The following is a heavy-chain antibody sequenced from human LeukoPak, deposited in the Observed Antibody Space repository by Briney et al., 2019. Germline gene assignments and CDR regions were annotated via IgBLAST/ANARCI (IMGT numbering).Heavy chain of an antibody. D-gene: IGHD3-16*02. V-gene: IGHV4-38-2*02. Sequence: GSLRLSCAASGFTFSSYSMNWIRQPPGRGLEWIGSIYHSGSTYYNPSLKSRVTISVDTSKNQFSLKLSSVTAADTAVYYCARDPYDYVWGSYRDSATFDYWGQGTLVTVSS. CDR2: IYHSGST. J-gene: IGHJ4*02. CDR1: GFTFSSYS. CDR3: ARDPYDYVWGSYRDSATFDY.